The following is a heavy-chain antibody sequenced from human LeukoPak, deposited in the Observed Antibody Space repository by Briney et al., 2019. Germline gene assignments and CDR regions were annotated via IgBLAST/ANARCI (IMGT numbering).Heavy chain of an antibody. J-gene: IGHJ4*02. Sequence: PGGSLRLSCAASGFTFSSYAMSWVRQAPGKGLEWIGEINHSGSTNYNPSLKSRVTISVDTSKNQFSLKLSSVTAADTAVYYCARKYYDFWSGYRKYFDYWGQGTLVTVSS. CDR2: INHSGST. V-gene: IGHV4-34*01. CDR1: GFTFSSYA. D-gene: IGHD3-3*01. CDR3: ARKYYDFWSGYRKYFDY.